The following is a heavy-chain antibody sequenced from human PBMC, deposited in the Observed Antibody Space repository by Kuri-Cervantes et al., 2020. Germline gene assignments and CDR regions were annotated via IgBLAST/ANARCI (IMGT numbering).Heavy chain of an antibody. V-gene: IGHV3-33*01. CDR1: GFTFSSYG. CDR3: ARDHSLLGSFFDY. J-gene: IGHJ4*02. CDR2: IWYDGSNK. D-gene: IGHD1-26*01. Sequence: GESLKISCAASGFTFSSYGMHWVRQAPGKGLEWVAVIWYDGSNKYYADSVKGRFTISRDNAKNSLYLQMNSLRAEDTAVYYCARDHSLLGSFFDYWGQGTLVTVSS.